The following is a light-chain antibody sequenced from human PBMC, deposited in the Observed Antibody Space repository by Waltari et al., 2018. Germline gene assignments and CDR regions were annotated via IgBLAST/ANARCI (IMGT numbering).Light chain of an antibody. J-gene: IGLJ3*02. V-gene: IGLV5-45*01. Sequence: PGRSPQFLRRHRSDSYIKQGSGVPNRFSGSKGASANAGILRISWLQSENEADYYCMILHNNAVVFGGGTKLTVL. CDR3: MILHNNAVV. CDR2: HRSDSYI.